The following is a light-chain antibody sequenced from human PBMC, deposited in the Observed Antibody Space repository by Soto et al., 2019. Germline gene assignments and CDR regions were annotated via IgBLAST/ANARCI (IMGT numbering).Light chain of an antibody. CDR3: HQYGSSRT. CDR2: GAS. CDR1: QSVNSSY. J-gene: IGKJ1*01. V-gene: IGKV3-20*01. Sequence: EIVLTQSPGTLSLSPGERVTLSCRASQSVNSSYLAWYQHKPGQAPRLLIYGASKRATGIPDRFSGSGSGTDFTLTISRLEPEDSAVYYCHQYGSSRTFGQGTKVDIK.